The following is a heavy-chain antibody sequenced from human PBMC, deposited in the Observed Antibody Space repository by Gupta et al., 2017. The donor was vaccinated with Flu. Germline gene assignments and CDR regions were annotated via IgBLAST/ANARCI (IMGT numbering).Heavy chain of an antibody. V-gene: IGHV1-69*06. CDR2: IIPIFGTA. D-gene: IGHD3-10*01. J-gene: IGHJ4*02. CDR3: ARDGHYYYGSGTSVYYFDY. Sequence: GLEWMGGIIPIFGTANYAQKFQGRVTITADKSTSTAYMELSSLRSEDTAVYYCARDGHYYYGSGTSVYYFDYWGQGTLVTVSS.